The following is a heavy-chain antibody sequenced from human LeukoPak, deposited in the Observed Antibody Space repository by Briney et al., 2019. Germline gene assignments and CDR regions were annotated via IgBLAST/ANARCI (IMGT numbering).Heavy chain of an antibody. V-gene: IGHV4-59*01. CDR1: GGPINNYY. CDR2: IYYSGRT. CDR3: ASDDDAFDI. J-gene: IGHJ3*02. Sequence: SETLSLTCTVSGGPINNYYWSWIRQPPGKGLEWIGYIYYSGRTNYNPSLKSRVTISVDTSKHQFSLKLSSVTAADTAVYYCASDDDAFDIWGQGTMVTVSS.